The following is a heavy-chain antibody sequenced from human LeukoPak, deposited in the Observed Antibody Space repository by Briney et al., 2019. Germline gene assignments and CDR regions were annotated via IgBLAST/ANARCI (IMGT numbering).Heavy chain of an antibody. J-gene: IGHJ5*02. Sequence: GGSLRLSCSACGPKLQRYAMICVRQAPGRGVVWVSGISGSGYRTDDAGSVKGRFTVSRDNSKNTLYLQLNSLRGDDTAVYYCAKDGFSSSSTSPNWFDPWGQGTLVIVSS. CDR2: ISGSGYRT. D-gene: IGHD2-2*01. CDR3: AKDGFSSSSTSPNWFDP. V-gene: IGHV3-23*01. CDR1: GPKLQRYA.